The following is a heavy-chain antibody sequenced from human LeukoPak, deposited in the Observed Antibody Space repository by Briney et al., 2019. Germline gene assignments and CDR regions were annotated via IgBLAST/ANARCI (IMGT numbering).Heavy chain of an antibody. Sequence: SGGSLRLSCAASGFPVSIYYMIWVRQARGKGLEWVSDFYSGGSTYFGDSVEGRFPISRDNCKNNLYLQMNSLKPEDTADYYLVSGGDPQCLVHGEYWGQGTLVTVSS. CDR2: FYSGGST. CDR3: VSGGDPQCLVHGEY. V-gene: IGHV3-53*01. J-gene: IGHJ4*02. CDR1: GFPVSIYY. D-gene: IGHD6-19*01.